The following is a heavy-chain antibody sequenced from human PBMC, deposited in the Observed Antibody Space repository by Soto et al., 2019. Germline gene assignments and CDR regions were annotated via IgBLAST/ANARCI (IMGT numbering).Heavy chain of an antibody. CDR2: VSSSSSHI. D-gene: IGHD2-2*01. CDR3: ARGTSDYVVVVPPALDV. Sequence: GGSLRLSCAASGFTFSRYSLNWVRQAPGTGLEWVSSVSSSSSHIYYADSAKGRFTISTDNADNSLYLQMNSLGADDTAVYFCARGTSDYVVVVPPALDVWGQGTTVTVSS. J-gene: IGHJ6*02. CDR1: GFTFSRYS. V-gene: IGHV3-21*01.